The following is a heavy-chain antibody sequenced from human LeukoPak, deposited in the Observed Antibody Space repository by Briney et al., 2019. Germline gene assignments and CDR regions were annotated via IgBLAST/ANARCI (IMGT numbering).Heavy chain of an antibody. CDR1: GGSFSGYY. CDR3: ARGGRRAAGTLGWFDP. V-gene: IGHV4-34*01. J-gene: IGHJ5*02. D-gene: IGHD6-13*01. Sequence: SETLSLTCAVYGGSFSGYYWSWVRQPPGKGREWVGEINHSGSTNYNPSLKSRVSISADPSKNQLSLKLSSVTAADTAVYYCARGGRRAAGTLGWFDPWGQGTLVTVSS. CDR2: INHSGST.